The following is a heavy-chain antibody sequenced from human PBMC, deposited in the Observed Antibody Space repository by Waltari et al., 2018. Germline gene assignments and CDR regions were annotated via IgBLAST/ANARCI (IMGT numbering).Heavy chain of an antibody. D-gene: IGHD6-13*01. CDR3: ATSRAAAGND. V-gene: IGHV3-7*01. CDR1: GFIFSTYW. Sequence: EVQLLESGGGLVQPGGSLRLSCAASGFIFSTYWMSWVRQAPGKGLEWLANIKYDGSAKYYVESVRGRFTISRDNAENSLYLQMSSLRADDTAVYYCATSRAAAGNDWGQGTLVSVSS. J-gene: IGHJ4*02. CDR2: IKYDGSAK.